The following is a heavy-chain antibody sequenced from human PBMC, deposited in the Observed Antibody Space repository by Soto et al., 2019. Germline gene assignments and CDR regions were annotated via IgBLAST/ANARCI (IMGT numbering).Heavy chain of an antibody. Sequence: SVKVSCKASGYTFTSYDINWVRHAPGQGLEWMGIINPSGGTTSYAQKFQGRVTITADESTSTVYMELSSLRSEDTAVYYCARGGEQWLVQDWFDPWGQGTLVTVSS. D-gene: IGHD6-19*01. J-gene: IGHJ5*02. CDR3: ARGGEQWLVQDWFDP. V-gene: IGHV1-46*01. CDR1: GYTFTSYD. CDR2: INPSGGTT.